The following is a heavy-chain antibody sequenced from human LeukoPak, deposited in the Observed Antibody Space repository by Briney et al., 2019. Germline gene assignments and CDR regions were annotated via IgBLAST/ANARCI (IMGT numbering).Heavy chain of an antibody. CDR1: GYTLTELS. V-gene: IGHV1-24*01. D-gene: IGHD3-10*01. CDR2: FGPEDGET. Sequence: ASVKVSCKVSGYTLTELSMHWVRQAPGKGLEWMGGFGPEDGETIYAQKFQGRVTMTEDTSTDTGYMELSSLRSEDTAVYYCATDQRGAGLGFVYGSGSFNGLDVWGQGTTVTVSS. CDR3: ATDQRGAGLGFVYGSGSFNGLDV. J-gene: IGHJ6*02.